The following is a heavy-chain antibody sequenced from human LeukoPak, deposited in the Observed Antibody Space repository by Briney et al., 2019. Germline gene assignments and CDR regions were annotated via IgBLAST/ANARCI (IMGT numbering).Heavy chain of an antibody. V-gene: IGHV3-53*01. CDR3: ARESGYSYGLAGFFDY. CDR2: IYGDGRI. D-gene: IGHD5-18*01. CDR1: GFTVSSNY. Sequence: GGSLRLSCGASGFTVSSNYMSWVRQAPGKGLEWVSVIYGDGRIHYADSVKGRFTISRDDSKNTLYLQMNSLRAEDTAVYYCARESGYSYGLAGFFDYWGQGTLVTVSS. J-gene: IGHJ4*02.